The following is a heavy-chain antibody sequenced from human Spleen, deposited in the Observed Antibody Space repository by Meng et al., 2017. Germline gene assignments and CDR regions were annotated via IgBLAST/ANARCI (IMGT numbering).Heavy chain of an antibody. D-gene: IGHD4-17*01. Sequence: QAHTQQWGAGLVKPSETLSLTCAGYGGSFSGYYWSWIRQPPGKGLEWIGEINHSGSTNYNPSLKSRVTISVDTSKNQFSLKLSSVTAADTAVYYCAREPNYGDYGGGFDYWGQGTLVTVSS. J-gene: IGHJ4*02. CDR1: GGSFSGYY. CDR2: INHSGST. CDR3: AREPNYGDYGGGFDY. V-gene: IGHV4-34*01.